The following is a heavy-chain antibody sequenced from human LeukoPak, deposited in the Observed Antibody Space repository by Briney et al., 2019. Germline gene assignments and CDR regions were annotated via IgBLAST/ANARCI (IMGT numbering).Heavy chain of an antibody. CDR3: AKRGVVIRVILVGFHKEAYYFDS. J-gene: IGHJ4*02. CDR2: ISGSGGST. V-gene: IGHV3-23*01. Sequence: GGSLRLSCAVSGITLSNYGMSWVRQAPGRGLEWVAGISGSGGSTNYADSVKGRFTISRDNPKDTLYLQMNSLRAEDTAVYFCAKRGVVIRVILVGFHKEAYYFDSWGQGALVTVSS. D-gene: IGHD3-22*01. CDR1: GITLSNYG.